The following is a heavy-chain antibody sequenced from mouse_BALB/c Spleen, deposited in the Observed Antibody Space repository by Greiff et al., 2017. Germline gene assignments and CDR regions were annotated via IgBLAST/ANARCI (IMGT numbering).Heavy chain of an antibody. Sequence: EVKLMESGPELEKPGASVKISCKASGYSFTGYNMNWVKQSNGKSLEWIGNIDPYYGGTSYNQKFKGKATLTVDKSSSTAYMQLKSLTSEDSAVYYCARYGNYSPFFAYWGQGTLVTVSA. CDR3: ARYGNYSPFFAY. V-gene: IGHV1-39*01. D-gene: IGHD2-1*01. J-gene: IGHJ3*01. CDR2: IDPYYGGT. CDR1: GYSFTGYN.